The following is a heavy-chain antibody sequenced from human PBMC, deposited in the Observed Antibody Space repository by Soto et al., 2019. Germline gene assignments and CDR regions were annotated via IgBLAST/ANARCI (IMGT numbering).Heavy chain of an antibody. CDR3: ARDQGPGSGSFLSPYNWFDP. V-gene: IGHV1-18*01. J-gene: IGHJ5*02. CDR2: ISAYNGNT. Sequence: QVQLVQSGAEVKKPGASVKVSCKASGYTFTSYGISWVRQAPGQGLEWMGWISAYNGNTNYAQKLQGRVTMTTDTATSTAYMERRSLRSDDTAVYYCARDQGPGSGSFLSPYNWFDPWGQGTLVTVSS. CDR1: GYTFTSYG. D-gene: IGHD3-10*01.